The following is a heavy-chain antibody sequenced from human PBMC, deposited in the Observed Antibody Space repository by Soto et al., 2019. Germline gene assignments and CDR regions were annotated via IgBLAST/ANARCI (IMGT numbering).Heavy chain of an antibody. Sequence: GGSLRLSCAASGFTFSSYSMNWVRQAPGKGLEWVSYISSSSSTIYYADSVEGRFTISRDNAKNSLYLQMNSLRDEDTAVYYCARDYRGKDYYDSSGYYFDYWGQGTLVTVSS. V-gene: IGHV3-48*02. J-gene: IGHJ4*02. CDR1: GFTFSSYS. CDR3: ARDYRGKDYYDSSGYYFDY. D-gene: IGHD3-22*01. CDR2: ISSSSSTI.